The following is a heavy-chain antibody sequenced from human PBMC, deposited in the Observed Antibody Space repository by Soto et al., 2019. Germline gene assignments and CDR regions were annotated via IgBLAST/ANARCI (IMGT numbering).Heavy chain of an antibody. J-gene: IGHJ4*02. Sequence: QVQLVQSGAGVRKPGASVKVSCKASGYTFSDYYIHWVRQAPGQGLEWMGWINPNSGGTKYAPKFQGGVTMTRDTTITTAYMELSTLRSGDMAVYYCVREPATAKPEGVDFWGQGTLVTVSS. CDR2: INPNSGGT. CDR1: GYTFSDYY. D-gene: IGHD1-1*01. CDR3: VREPATAKPEGVDF. V-gene: IGHV1-2*02.